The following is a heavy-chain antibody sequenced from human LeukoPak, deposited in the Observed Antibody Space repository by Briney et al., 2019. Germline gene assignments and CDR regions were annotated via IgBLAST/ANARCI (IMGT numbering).Heavy chain of an antibody. V-gene: IGHV3-23*01. CDR2: ISGSGGST. J-gene: IGHJ4*02. CDR3: ARDSEVGATAFDY. Sequence: GGSLRLSCAASGFTFSSYAMSWVRQAPGKGLEWVSAISGSGGSTYYADSVKGRFTISRDNAKNSLYLQMNSLRAEDTAVYYCARDSEVGATAFDYWGQGTLVTVSS. CDR1: GFTFSSYA. D-gene: IGHD1-26*01.